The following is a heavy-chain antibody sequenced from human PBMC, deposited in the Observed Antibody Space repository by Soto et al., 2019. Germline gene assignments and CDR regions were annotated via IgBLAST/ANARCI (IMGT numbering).Heavy chain of an antibody. CDR2: ISYDGSNK. D-gene: IGHD6-6*01. J-gene: IGHJ4*02. Sequence: QVQLVEYGGGVVQPGRSLRLSCAASGFTFSSYGMHWVRQAPGKGLEWVAVISYDGSNKYYADSVKGRFTISRDNSKNTLYLQMNSLRAEDTAVYYCAKDAGQQLVLYFDYWGQGTLVTVSS. V-gene: IGHV3-30*18. CDR1: GFTFSSYG. CDR3: AKDAGQQLVLYFDY.